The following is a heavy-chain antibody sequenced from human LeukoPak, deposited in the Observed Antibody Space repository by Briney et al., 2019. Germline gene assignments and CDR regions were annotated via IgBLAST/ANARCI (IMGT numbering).Heavy chain of an antibody. V-gene: IGHV3-15*01. CDR2: IKSKTDGGAT. D-gene: IGHD5-12*01. CDR1: GFTLMDAW. J-gene: IGHJ4*02. Sequence: GGCLRLSCAASGFTLMDAWVTWFRQAPGKGLEWVGRIKSKTDGGATDYAAPVKGRFTISRYASTNTLYLQMNSLKTADTRLYYSARDIIGGYSGYDSASNHGAQETLVPVSS. CDR3: ARDIIGGYSGYDSASNH.